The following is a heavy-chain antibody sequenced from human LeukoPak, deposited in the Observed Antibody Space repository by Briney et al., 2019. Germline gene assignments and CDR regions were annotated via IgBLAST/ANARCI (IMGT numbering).Heavy chain of an antibody. J-gene: IGHJ4*02. CDR2: VYYSGST. Sequence: SETLSLTCTVSGASISSDNYYWAWIRQPPGRGLEWVGSVYYSGSTYPSPSLKSRVTISVDTSKNQFSLKLSSVTAADTAMYYCARDRQQLVRGDYFDYWGQGTLDTVSS. V-gene: IGHV4-39*07. CDR1: GASISSDNYY. D-gene: IGHD6-13*01. CDR3: ARDRQQLVRGDYFDY.